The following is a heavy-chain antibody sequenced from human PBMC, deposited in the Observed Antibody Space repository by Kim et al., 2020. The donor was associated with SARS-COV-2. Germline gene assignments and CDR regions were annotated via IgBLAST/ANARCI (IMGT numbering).Heavy chain of an antibody. J-gene: IGHJ6*02. D-gene: IGHD6-19*01. Sequence: SETLSLTCAVSGGSITSINRWNWVRQPPGKGLEWIGEIFHNGDTNYNPSLKSRVTMSVDKSNNEFSLRLDSVTAADTAVYFCARAFSVAVAGTYYYVMDVWGPGTTVTVSS. V-gene: IGHV4-4*02. CDR2: IFHNGDT. CDR1: GGSITSINR. CDR3: ARAFSVAVAGTYYYVMDV.